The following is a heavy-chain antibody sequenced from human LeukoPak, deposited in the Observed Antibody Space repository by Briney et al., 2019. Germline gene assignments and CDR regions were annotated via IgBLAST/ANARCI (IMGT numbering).Heavy chain of an antibody. D-gene: IGHD1-26*01. Sequence: SETLSLTCTVSGASISSNNYYWGWVRQPPGKGREWIGSIYYLGTTYYNPSLESRVTMSVDTSKNQFSLRLTSVTAADTAVYYCARPLVGATQGFDCWGQGTLVTVSS. V-gene: IGHV4-39*01. CDR1: GASISSNNYY. CDR2: IYYLGTT. J-gene: IGHJ4*02. CDR3: ARPLVGATQGFDC.